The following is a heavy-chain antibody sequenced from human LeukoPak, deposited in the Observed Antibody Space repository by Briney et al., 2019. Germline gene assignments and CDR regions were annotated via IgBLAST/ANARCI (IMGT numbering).Heavy chain of an antibody. CDR3: ARYDYVWGSYRRTVGQHDAFDI. D-gene: IGHD3-16*01. CDR2: IYYSGST. CDR1: GGSISSYY. V-gene: IGHV4-59*01. J-gene: IGHJ3*02. Sequence: SETLSLTCTVSGGSISSYYWSWIRQPPGKGLEWIGYIYYSGSTNYNPSLKSRVTISVDTSKNQFSLKLSSVTAADTAVYYCARYDYVWGSYRRTVGQHDAFDIWGRGTMVTVSS.